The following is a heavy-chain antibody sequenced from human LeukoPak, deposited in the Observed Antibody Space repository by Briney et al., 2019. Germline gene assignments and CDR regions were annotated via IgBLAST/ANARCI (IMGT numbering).Heavy chain of an antibody. V-gene: IGHV3-49*03. CDR2: IRSKAYGGTT. D-gene: IGHD3-3*01. J-gene: IGHJ4*02. Sequence: PGGSLRLSCTASGSTFGDYAMSWFRQAPGKGLEWVGFIRSKAYGGTTVYAASVKGRFTISRDDSKSIAYLQMNSLKTEDTAVYYCTRDDFWSGYYPPRDYWGQGTLVTVSS. CDR1: GSTFGDYA. CDR3: TRDDFWSGYYPPRDY.